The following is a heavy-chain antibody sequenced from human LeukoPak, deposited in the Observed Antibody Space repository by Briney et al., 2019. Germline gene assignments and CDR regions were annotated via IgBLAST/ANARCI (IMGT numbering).Heavy chain of an antibody. CDR2: IRYDGSNK. V-gene: IGHV3-33*01. Sequence: GGSLRLSCAASGFTFSSYGMHWVRQAPGKGLEWVAVIRYDGSNKYYADSVKGRFTISRDNSKNTVYLQMNSLRAEDTAVYYCARKPLSYSDYEVDYWGQGTLVTVSS. CDR3: ARKPLSYSDYEVDY. J-gene: IGHJ4*02. CDR1: GFTFSSYG. D-gene: IGHD4-11*01.